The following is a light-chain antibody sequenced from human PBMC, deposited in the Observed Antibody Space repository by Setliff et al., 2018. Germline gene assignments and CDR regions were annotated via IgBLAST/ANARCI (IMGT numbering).Light chain of an antibody. J-gene: IGLJ1*01. CDR3: CSYATSSTFSYV. V-gene: IGLV2-11*01. CDR1: NSDVGGYNY. CDR2: GVN. Sequence: QSALTQPRSVSGSPGQSVTISCTGTNSDVGGYNYVSWYQHHPGKAPKLMIYGVNKRPSGVSNRFSGSKSGNTASLTISGLQAEDEADYYCCSYATSSTFSYVFGTGTKVTVL.